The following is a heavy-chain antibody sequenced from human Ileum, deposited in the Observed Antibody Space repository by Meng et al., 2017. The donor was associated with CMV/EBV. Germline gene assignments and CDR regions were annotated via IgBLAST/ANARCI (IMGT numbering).Heavy chain of an antibody. CDR2: IYYSGST. V-gene: IGHV4-30-4*01. CDR3: ASGSPQLGYV. Sequence: QGSVPGLVKPSQTLSRTCTVSGGSISSGDYYWSWIRQPPGKGLEWIGYIYYSGSTYYNPSLKSRVTISADTSKNQFSLKLNSVTAADTAVYYCASGSPQLGYVWGQGTLVTVSS. D-gene: IGHD1-1*01. CDR1: GGSISSGDYY. J-gene: IGHJ4*02.